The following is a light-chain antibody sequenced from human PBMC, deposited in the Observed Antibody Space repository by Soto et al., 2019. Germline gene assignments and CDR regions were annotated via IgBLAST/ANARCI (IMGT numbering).Light chain of an antibody. CDR3: QQYNNWPRSIT. Sequence: EIVLTQSPATLSLSPGERATLSCRASQSVSSYLAWYQQKPGQAPRLVIYGASTRATGIPARFSGSGSGTEFTLTISSLQSEDFAVYYCQQYNNWPRSITFGHGTRLEIK. V-gene: IGKV3-15*01. J-gene: IGKJ5*01. CDR1: QSVSSY. CDR2: GAS.